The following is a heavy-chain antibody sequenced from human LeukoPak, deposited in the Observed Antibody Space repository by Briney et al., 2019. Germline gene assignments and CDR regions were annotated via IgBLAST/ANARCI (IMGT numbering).Heavy chain of an antibody. V-gene: IGHV1-2*02. D-gene: IGHD5-12*01. CDR2: INPNTGGT. Sequence: ASVKVSCKASGYTFTDHYIHWVRQAPGQGFEWMGWINPNTGGTDYAQKFQDRIALSTYTFISTVYMELTRLTSDDTALYYCARDLATIDGIAWYYFENWGQGTLVTVS. CDR1: GYTFTDHY. J-gene: IGHJ4*02. CDR3: ARDLATIDGIAWYYFEN.